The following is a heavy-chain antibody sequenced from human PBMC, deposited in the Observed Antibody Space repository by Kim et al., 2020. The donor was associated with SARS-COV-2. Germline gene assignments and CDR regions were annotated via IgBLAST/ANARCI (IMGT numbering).Heavy chain of an antibody. CDR2: ISAYNGNT. V-gene: IGHV1-18*04. CDR3: ARDLRSATSPNITIFGVDRFYGMDV. J-gene: IGHJ6*02. Sequence: ASVKVSCKASGYTFTSYGISWVRQAPGQGLEWMGWISAYNGNTNYAQKLQGRVTMTTDTSTSTAYMELRSLRSDDTAVYYCARDLRSATSPNITIFGVDRFYGMDVSGHGTTVTVSS. CDR1: GYTFTSYG. D-gene: IGHD3-3*01.